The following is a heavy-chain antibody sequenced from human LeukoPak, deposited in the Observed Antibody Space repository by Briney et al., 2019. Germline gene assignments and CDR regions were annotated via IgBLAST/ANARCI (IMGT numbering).Heavy chain of an antibody. D-gene: IGHD2-15*01. J-gene: IGHJ6*03. Sequence: GGSLRLSCAASGFTFSSYSMNWVGQAPGKGLEWVSSISSSSSYIYYADSVKGRFTIFRDNAKNSLYLQMNSLRAEDTAVYYCARRLVAPYYYYYYMDVWGKGTTVTVSS. CDR2: ISSSSSYI. CDR3: ARRLVAPYYYYYYMDV. V-gene: IGHV3-21*01. CDR1: GFTFSSYS.